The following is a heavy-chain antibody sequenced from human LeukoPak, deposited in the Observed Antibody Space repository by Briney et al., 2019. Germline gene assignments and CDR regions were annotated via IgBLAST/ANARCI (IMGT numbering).Heavy chain of an antibody. CDR1: GFTFGRYT. D-gene: IGHD2/OR15-2a*01. CDR3: AKVVAGNIDYYFDY. J-gene: IGHJ4*02. Sequence: GGSLRLSCAASGFTFGRYTMNWVRQAPGKGLEWVSSLSSRSTYIYYADSVRGRFTISRDNSKNTVYLQMRNLRVEHTAVYYCAKVVAGNIDYYFDYWGQGILVAVSS. CDR2: LSSRSTYI. V-gene: IGHV3-21*04.